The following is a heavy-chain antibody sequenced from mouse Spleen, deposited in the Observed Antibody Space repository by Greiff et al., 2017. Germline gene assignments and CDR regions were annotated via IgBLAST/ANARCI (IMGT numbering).Heavy chain of an antibody. J-gene: IGHJ1*01. CDR2: IFPGSGST. CDR3: AKGFTTAHWYFDV. V-gene: IGHV1-75*01. Sequence: VKLQESGPELVKPGASVTISCKASGYTFTDYYINWVKQRPGQGLEWIGWIFPGSGSTYYNEKLKGKATLTVDKSSSTAYMLLSSLTSETSAVYFFAKGFTTAHWYFDVWGGGTTVTVSS. CDR1: GYTFTDYY. D-gene: IGHD1-2*01.